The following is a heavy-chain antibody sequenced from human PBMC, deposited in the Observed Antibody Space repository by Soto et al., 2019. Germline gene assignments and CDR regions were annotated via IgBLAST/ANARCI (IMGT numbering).Heavy chain of an antibody. CDR3: AKVRRVEQQWLVSRGDAFDI. J-gene: IGHJ3*02. CDR2: ISGSGGST. D-gene: IGHD6-19*01. Sequence: GGSLRLSCAASGFTFSSYAMSWVRQAPGKGLEWVSAISGSGGSTYYADSVKGRFTISRDNSKNTLYLQMNSLRAEDTAVYYCAKVRRVEQQWLVSRGDAFDIWGQGTMVTVSS. V-gene: IGHV3-23*01. CDR1: GFTFSSYA.